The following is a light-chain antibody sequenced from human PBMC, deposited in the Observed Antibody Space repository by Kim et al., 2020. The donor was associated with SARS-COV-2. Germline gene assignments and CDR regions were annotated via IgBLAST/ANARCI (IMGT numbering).Light chain of an antibody. Sequence: ASVGDRVTITSRASQSISSWLAWYQQKPGRAPNRLIYKASSLESGVPSSFSGSGSGTEFTLTISSLQPDDFSTYYCQQYNSYSTTFGGGTKVDIK. CDR3: QQYNSYSTT. CDR1: QSISSW. V-gene: IGKV1-5*03. J-gene: IGKJ4*01. CDR2: KAS.